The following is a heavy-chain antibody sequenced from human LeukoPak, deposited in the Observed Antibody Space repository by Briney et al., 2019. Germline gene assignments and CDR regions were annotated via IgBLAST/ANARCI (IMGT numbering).Heavy chain of an antibody. D-gene: IGHD3-3*01. CDR2: ISAYNGNT. J-gene: IGHJ5*02. V-gene: IGHV1-18*01. Sequence: ASVKVSCKASGYTFTSYGISWVRQAPGQGLEWMGWISAYNGNTNYAQKFQGRVTITRNTSISTAYMELSSLRSEDTAVYYCARAEIRYYDFWSGYHNWFDPWGQGTLVTVSS. CDR1: GYTFTSYG. CDR3: ARAEIRYYDFWSGYHNWFDP.